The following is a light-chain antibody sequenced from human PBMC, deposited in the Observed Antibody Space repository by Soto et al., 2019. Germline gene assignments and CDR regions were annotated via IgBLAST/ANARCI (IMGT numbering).Light chain of an antibody. CDR1: QSVSSY. CDR2: DAS. Sequence: EIVLTQSPGTLSLSPGERATLSCRASQSVSSYLAWYQQKPGQAPRLLIYDASNRATGIPARFSGSGSGTDFTLTISSLEPEDLGVYYCQQRSNWPLTFGGGTKVEIK. J-gene: IGKJ4*01. V-gene: IGKV3-11*01. CDR3: QQRSNWPLT.